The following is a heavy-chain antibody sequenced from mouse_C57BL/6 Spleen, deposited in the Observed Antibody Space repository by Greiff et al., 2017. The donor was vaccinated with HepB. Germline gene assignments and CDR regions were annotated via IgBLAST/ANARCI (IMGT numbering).Heavy chain of an antibody. D-gene: IGHD2-5*01. CDR3: ARRGYYSNYGYAMDY. CDR1: GYTFTSYD. J-gene: IGHJ4*01. CDR2: IYPRDGST. V-gene: IGHV1-85*01. Sequence: VKLVESGPELVKPGASVKLSCKASGYTFTSYDINWVKQRPGQGLEWIGWIYPRDGSTKYNEKFKGKATLTVDTSSSTAYMELHSLTSEDSAVYFCARRGYYSNYGYAMDYWGQGTSVTVSS.